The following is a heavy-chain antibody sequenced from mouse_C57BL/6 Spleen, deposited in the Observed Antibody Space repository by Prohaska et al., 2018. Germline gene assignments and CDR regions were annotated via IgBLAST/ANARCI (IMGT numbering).Heavy chain of an antibody. V-gene: IGHV6-3*01. Sequence: EVKLEESGGGLVQPGGSMKLSCVASGFTFSNYWMNWVRQSPEKGLEWVAQIRLKSDNYATHYSESVKGRFTISRDDSKSSVYLQMNNLRAEDTGIYYCTRVSSGHGFAYWGQGTLVTVSA. D-gene: IGHD3-2*02. CDR3: TRVSSGHGFAY. CDR2: IRLKSDNYAT. CDR1: GFTFSNYW. J-gene: IGHJ3*01.